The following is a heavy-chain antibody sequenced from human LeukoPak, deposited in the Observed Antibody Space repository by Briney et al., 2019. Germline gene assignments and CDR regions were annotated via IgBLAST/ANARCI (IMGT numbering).Heavy chain of an antibody. Sequence: GPSVKLPCKSSGYTYTVYYMHGVPHAPGQGLECMVCLNPNSGGTNYAQKFQGRVTMTRDTSISTAYMELSRLRSDDTAVYYCARDLLGGDSSGPPVDAFDIWGQGTMVTVSS. CDR2: LNPNSGGT. J-gene: IGHJ3*02. D-gene: IGHD3-22*01. CDR1: GYTYTVYY. CDR3: ARDLLGGDSSGPPVDAFDI. V-gene: IGHV1-2*02.